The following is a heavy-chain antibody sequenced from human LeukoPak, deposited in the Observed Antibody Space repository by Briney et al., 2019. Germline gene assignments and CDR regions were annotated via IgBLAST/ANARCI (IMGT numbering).Heavy chain of an antibody. CDR2: ISSSSSYI. J-gene: IGHJ4*02. D-gene: IGHD2-21*02. CDR3: ARLRYCGGDCYLAAFDY. CDR1: GFTFSSYS. Sequence: GGSLRLSCAASGFTFSSYSMNWVRQAAGKGLEWVSSISSSSSYIYYADSVKGRFTISRDNAKNSLYLQMNSLRAEDTAVYYCARLRYCGGDCYLAAFDYWGQGTLVTVSS. V-gene: IGHV3-21*01.